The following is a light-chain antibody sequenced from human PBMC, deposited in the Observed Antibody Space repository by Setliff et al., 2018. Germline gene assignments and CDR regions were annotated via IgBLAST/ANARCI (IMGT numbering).Light chain of an antibody. V-gene: IGKV1-5*03. CDR2: KAS. Sequence: DIQMTQSPSTLSASVGDRVTITCRASQSISSWLAWYQQKPGKAPKLLIYKASGLESGVPSRFSGSGSGTEFTLTISSLQPDDFATYYCQQYGSYSWTFGQGT. J-gene: IGKJ1*01. CDR1: QSISSW. CDR3: QQYGSYSWT.